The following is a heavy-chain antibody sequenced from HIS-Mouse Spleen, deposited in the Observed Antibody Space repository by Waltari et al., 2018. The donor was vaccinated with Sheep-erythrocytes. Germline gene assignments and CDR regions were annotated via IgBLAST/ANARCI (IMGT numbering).Heavy chain of an antibody. CDR1: GYTFTSYD. CDR2: MNPKRGNT. V-gene: IGHV1-8*01. CDR3: ARGIAAAGTDWFDP. J-gene: IGHJ5*02. D-gene: IGHD6-13*01. Sequence: QVQLVQSGAEVKKPGASVKVSCKASGYTFTSYDINWVRQATGQGLEWMGWMNPKRGNTGYAQKVQGRVTMTRNTSISTAYMELSSLRSEDTAVYYCARGIAAAGTDWFDPWGQGTLVTVSS.